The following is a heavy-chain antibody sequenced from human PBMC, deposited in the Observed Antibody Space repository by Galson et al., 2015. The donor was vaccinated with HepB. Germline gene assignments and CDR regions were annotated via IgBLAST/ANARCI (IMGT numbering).Heavy chain of an antibody. CDR2: IIPIFGTA. CDR1: GGTFSSYA. Sequence: SVKVSCKASGGTFSSYAISWVRQAPGQGLEWMGGIIPIFGTANYAQKFQGRVTITADESTSTAYMELSSLRSEDTAVYYCARDLPSVGATSYYYGMDVWGQGTTVTVSS. V-gene: IGHV1-69*13. J-gene: IGHJ6*02. D-gene: IGHD1-26*01. CDR3: ARDLPSVGATSYYYGMDV.